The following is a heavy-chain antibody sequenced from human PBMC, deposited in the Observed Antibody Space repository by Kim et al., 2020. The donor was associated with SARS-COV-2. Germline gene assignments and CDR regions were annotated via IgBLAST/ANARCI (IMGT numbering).Heavy chain of an antibody. D-gene: IGHD2-21*02. CDR1: GFTFGDYA. J-gene: IGHJ4*02. V-gene: IGHV3-49*03. CDR3: TRENAYCGGDCYSAFDY. CDR2: IRSKAYGGTT. Sequence: GGSLRLSCTASGFTFGDYAMSWFRQAPGKGLEWVGFIRSKAYGGTTEYAASVKGRFTISRDDSKSIAYLQMNSLKTEDTAVYYCTRENAYCGGDCYSAFDYWGQGTLVTVSS.